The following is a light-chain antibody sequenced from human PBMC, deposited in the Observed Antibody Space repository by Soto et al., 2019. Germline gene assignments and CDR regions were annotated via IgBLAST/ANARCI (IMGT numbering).Light chain of an antibody. J-gene: IGKJ2*01. Sequence: DIQMTQSPSSLSASVGDRVTITCRASQSISSYLTWYQQQPGKAPTLLMYDASSWQSGVQSRFSGSGYGTDFTLPISSRQTEDFPTYYCQQSSSTLMYTFGQGTKLEIK. V-gene: IGKV1-39*01. CDR2: DAS. CDR1: QSISSY. CDR3: QQSSSTLMYT.